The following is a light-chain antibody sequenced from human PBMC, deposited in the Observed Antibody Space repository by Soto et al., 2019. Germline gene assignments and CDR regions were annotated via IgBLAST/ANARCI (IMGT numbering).Light chain of an antibody. CDR2: SAS. V-gene: IGKV3-20*01. CDR1: QSISSNF. J-gene: IGKJ3*01. CDR3: QNYNLS. Sequence: EMMLTQSPGTLSLSPGDRASLSCRASQSISSNFLAWYQQKPGQAPRLLIYSASTRATGVPDRFSGSGSGTHFTLTITRLEPEDFAIYICQNYNLSFGPGTKVDIK.